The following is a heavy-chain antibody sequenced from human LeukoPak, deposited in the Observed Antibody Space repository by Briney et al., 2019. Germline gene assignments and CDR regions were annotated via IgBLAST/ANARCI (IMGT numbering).Heavy chain of an antibody. V-gene: IGHV3-53*01. D-gene: IGHD1-1*01. CDR1: GVTVSSNY. CDR2: LYSGGNT. CDR3: TRWNGGDWYFDL. J-gene: IGHJ2*01. Sequence: GGSLRLSCAASGVTVSSNYMSWVRQAPGKGLEWVSVLYSGGNTYYADSVKGRFTISRDNSRNTLFLHMNTLRVEDTAVYYCTRWNGGDWYFDLWGRGTLVTVSS.